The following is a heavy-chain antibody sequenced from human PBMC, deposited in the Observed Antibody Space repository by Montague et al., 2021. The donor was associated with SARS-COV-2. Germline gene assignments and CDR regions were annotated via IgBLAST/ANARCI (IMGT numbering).Heavy chain of an antibody. CDR1: GFTFSSYE. CDR3: ARVKPSIAARNYFDY. V-gene: IGHV3-48*03. Sequence: SLRLSCAASGFTFSSYEMNWVRQAPGKGLEWASYISSSGSTIYYADSVKGRFTISRDNAKNSLYLQMNSLRAEDTAVYYCARVKPSIAARNYFDYWGQGTLVTVSS. D-gene: IGHD6-6*01. CDR2: ISSSGSTI. J-gene: IGHJ4*02.